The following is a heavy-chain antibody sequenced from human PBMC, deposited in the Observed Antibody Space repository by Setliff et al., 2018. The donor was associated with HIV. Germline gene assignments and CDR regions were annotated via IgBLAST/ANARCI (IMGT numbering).Heavy chain of an antibody. CDR2: IYYSGST. J-gene: IGHJ4*02. CDR3: ARRRPTYCGGDCYSGDYFDY. CDR1: GGSISSSSYY. D-gene: IGHD2-21*02. Sequence: SETLPLTCTVSGGSISSSSYYWGWIRQPPGKGLEWIGSIYYSGSTYYNPSLKSRVTISVDTSKNQFSLKLSSVTAADTAVYYCARRRPTYCGGDCYSGDYFDYWGQGTPVTVSS. V-gene: IGHV4-39*01.